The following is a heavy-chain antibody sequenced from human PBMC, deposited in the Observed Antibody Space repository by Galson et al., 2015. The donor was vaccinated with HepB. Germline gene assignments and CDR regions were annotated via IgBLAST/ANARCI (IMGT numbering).Heavy chain of an antibody. J-gene: IGHJ4*02. CDR3: ARLGDLSGYSSL. V-gene: IGHV3-73*01. CDR2: IRSKASSHAT. Sequence: SLRLSCAASGFTFSGSAIHWVRQASGKGLEWVGRIRSKASSHATAYTASLKGRFTISRDDSKNTAYLHMNSLKTEDTAVNYCARLGDLSGYSSLWGQGTLVTVSS. CDR1: GFTFSGSA. D-gene: IGHD6-19*01.